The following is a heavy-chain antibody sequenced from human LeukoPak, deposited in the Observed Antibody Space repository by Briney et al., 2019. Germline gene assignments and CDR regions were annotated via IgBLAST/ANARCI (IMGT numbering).Heavy chain of an antibody. V-gene: IGHV1-69*01. CDR1: GGTFSXXX. Sequence: GGTFSXXXXXXXXXXXXXGXEWMGGIIPIFGTANYAQKFQGRVTITADESTSTAYKELSSLRSEDTAVYYCARDKRNYMDVWGKGTTVTVSS. CDR3: ARDKRNYMDV. CDR2: IIPIFGTA. J-gene: IGHJ6*03.